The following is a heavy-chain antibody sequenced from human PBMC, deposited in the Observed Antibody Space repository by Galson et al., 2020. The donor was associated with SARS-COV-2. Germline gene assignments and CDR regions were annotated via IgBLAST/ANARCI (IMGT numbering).Heavy chain of an antibody. J-gene: IGHJ4*02. Sequence: GGSLSLSCRGSGFNFGEYAMHWVRQSPGKGLEWVAGLTWNSVNTGYADSVQGRFTVSRDNGRNTLYLQMRDLQPEDTAFYFCVKELAAYYYDSSGYVYWGPGTLVTVSS. V-gene: IGHV3-9*01. CDR1: GFNFGEYA. D-gene: IGHD3-22*01. CDR2: LTWNSVNT. CDR3: VKELAAYYYDSSGYVY.